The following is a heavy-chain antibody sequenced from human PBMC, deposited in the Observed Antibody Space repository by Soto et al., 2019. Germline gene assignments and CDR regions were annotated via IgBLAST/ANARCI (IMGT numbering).Heavy chain of an antibody. D-gene: IGHD5-12*01. Sequence: QMQLVQSGPEVKKPGTSVKVSCKASGFTFTSSAMQWVRQARGQRLEWIGWIVVGSGNTNYAQKFQERVTITRDMSTSTAYMELSSPRSEDTAVYYCAASDPTSSTTNDAFDIWGQGTMVTVSS. V-gene: IGHV1-58*02. J-gene: IGHJ3*02. CDR1: GFTFTSSA. CDR2: IVVGSGNT. CDR3: AASDPTSSTTNDAFDI.